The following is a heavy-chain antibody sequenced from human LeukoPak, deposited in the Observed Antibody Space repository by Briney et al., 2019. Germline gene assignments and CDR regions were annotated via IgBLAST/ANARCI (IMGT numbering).Heavy chain of an antibody. D-gene: IGHD3-10*01. CDR2: IYPDDSDT. CDR1: GYNFSRFW. Sequence: GEPLKISCKGSGYNFSRFWINWVRQMPGKGLEWMGIIYPDDSDTRYSPSFQGQVTISADKSISTAYLQWSSLKASDTAMYYCARLVGSGSYYNRVVAYWGQGTLVTVSS. J-gene: IGHJ4*02. V-gene: IGHV5-51*01. CDR3: ARLVGSGSYYNRVVAY.